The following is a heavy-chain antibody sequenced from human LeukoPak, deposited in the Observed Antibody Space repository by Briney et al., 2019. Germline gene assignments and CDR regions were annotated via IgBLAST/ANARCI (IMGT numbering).Heavy chain of an antibody. Sequence: PSETLSLICVVSGGSISNDYWNWIRQPAGRDLEWIGRVHSTGYTDYNPSLTSRVTMSVDTSKNQFSLNLKSVTAADTAVYYCARESASVFSMIRGVGWFDPWGQGTLVTVSS. CDR3: ARESASVFSMIRGVGWFDP. V-gene: IGHV4-4*07. D-gene: IGHD3-10*01. CDR1: GGSISNDY. J-gene: IGHJ5*02. CDR2: VHSTGYT.